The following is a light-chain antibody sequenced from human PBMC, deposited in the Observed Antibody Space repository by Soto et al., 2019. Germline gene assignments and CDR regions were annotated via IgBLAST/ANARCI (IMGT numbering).Light chain of an antibody. V-gene: IGLV9-49*01. CDR1: SGYSNYK. J-gene: IGLJ2*01. CDR2: VGTGGIVG. CDR3: GANHGSGSNFLVV. Sequence: QSVLTQSPSASASLGASVTLTCTLSSGYSNYKVDWYQQRPGKGPRFVMRVGTGGIVGSKGDGIPDRFSVLGSGLNRYLTIKNIQEEDESDYHCGANHGSGSNFLVVFGGGTKSPS.